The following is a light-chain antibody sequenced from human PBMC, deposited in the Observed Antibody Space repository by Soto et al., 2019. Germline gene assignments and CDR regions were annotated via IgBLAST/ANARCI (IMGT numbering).Light chain of an antibody. J-gene: IGKJ4*01. Sequence: EIVLTQSPGTLSLSTGERATLSCRASQSVSSSYLAWYQQKPGQAPRLLIYGASSRATGIPDRFSGSGSGTDFTLTISRLEPEDFAVYYCQQYGSSPAITFGGGTKVDIK. CDR2: GAS. V-gene: IGKV3-20*01. CDR3: QQYGSSPAIT. CDR1: QSVSSSY.